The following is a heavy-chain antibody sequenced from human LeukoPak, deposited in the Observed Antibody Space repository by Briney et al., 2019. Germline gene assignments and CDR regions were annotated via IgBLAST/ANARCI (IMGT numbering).Heavy chain of an antibody. J-gene: IGHJ4*02. V-gene: IGHV3-23*01. CDR1: GFTFSSYA. D-gene: IGHD3-22*01. Sequence: GGSLRLSCAASGFTFSSYAMSWVRQAPGKGLEWVSAISGSGGSTYYADSVKGRFTISRDNSKNTLYLQMNSLRAEDTAVYYCAKSKGYQGGYYDSSGYPYFDYWGQGTLVTVSS. CDR2: ISGSGGST. CDR3: AKSKGYQGGYYDSSGYPYFDY.